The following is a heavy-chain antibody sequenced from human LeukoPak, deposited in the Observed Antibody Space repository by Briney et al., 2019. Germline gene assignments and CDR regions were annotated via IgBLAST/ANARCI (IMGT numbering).Heavy chain of an antibody. D-gene: IGHD3-10*01. CDR3: AKRGVVIRGLLVIGYHQEAYHYDF. Sequence: GGSLRLSCVVSGISLSNYAMTWVRQAPGKGLEWVSYISERGGSTTYADSVRGRFTISRDTSLNTLYLQMNNLRAEDTAVYFCAKRGVVIRGLLVIGYHQEAYHYDFWGQGVLVTVSS. J-gene: IGHJ4*02. CDR2: ISERGGST. V-gene: IGHV3-23*01. CDR1: GISLSNYA.